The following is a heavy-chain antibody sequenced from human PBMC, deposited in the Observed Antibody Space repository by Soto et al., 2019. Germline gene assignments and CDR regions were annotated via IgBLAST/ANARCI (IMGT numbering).Heavy chain of an antibody. CDR1: GDSINSDKYY. V-gene: IGHV4-39*01. Sequence: SETLSLTCSVSGDSINSDKYYWGWIRQPPGKGLEWIGSIYFRGNTYYNPSLQTRVTISLDKSKSQFSLKLNSVTAADSAVYFCARLEGLATISYYFDFWGQGALVTVSS. CDR2: IYFRGNT. CDR3: ARLEGLATISYYFDF. D-gene: IGHD3-9*01. J-gene: IGHJ4*02.